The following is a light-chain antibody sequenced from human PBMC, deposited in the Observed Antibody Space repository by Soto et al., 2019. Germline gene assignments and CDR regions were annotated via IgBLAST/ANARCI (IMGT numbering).Light chain of an antibody. CDR1: SSNIGGNS. J-gene: IGLJ2*01. Sequence: QSVMTQPPSVSAAPGQKVTISCSGSSSNIGGNSVSWYQQLPGTAPKLLIYDTNKRPSGIPGRFSGSKSGTSATLGITGLQTGDEAIYYCGTWDSRLSGVLFGGGTKLTVL. CDR2: DTN. V-gene: IGLV1-51*01. CDR3: GTWDSRLSGVL.